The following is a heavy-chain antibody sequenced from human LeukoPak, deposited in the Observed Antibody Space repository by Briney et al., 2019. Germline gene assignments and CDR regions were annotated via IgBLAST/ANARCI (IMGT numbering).Heavy chain of an antibody. Sequence: PTGGSLRLSCAASGFTFSSYWMSWVRQAPGKGLEWVANIKQDGSEKYYVDSVKGRFTISRDNAKNSLYLQMNSLRAEDTAVYYCARPRRYYDFWSGYYADYYYGMDVWGQGTTVTVSS. CDR2: IKQDGSEK. CDR3: ARPRRYYDFWSGYYADYYYGMDV. D-gene: IGHD3-3*01. V-gene: IGHV3-7*01. CDR1: GFTFSSYW. J-gene: IGHJ6*02.